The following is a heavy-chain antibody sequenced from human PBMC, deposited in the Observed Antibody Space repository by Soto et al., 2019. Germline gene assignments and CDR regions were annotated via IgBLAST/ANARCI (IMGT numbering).Heavy chain of an antibody. CDR3: AKTSYFDC. CDR2: INRNGGSA. V-gene: IGHV3-23*01. J-gene: IGHJ4*02. CDR1: GFTFSSHA. Sequence: PGRSLRLSCAASGFTFSSHAMSWVRQAPGKGLEWVSSINRNGGSANYADSVKGRFTISRDDSKNILSLQMNSLRAEDTAIYYCAKTSYFDCCGEGTLVTLSS.